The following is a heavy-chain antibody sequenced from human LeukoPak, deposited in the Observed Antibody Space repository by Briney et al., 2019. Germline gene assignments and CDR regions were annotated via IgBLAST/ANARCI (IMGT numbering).Heavy chain of an antibody. J-gene: IGHJ4*02. V-gene: IGHV4-59*08. CDR3: ARFGITVVRGGKYYFDY. D-gene: IGHD3-10*01. Sequence: SETLSLTCTVSGGPISNYYWSWIRQPPGKGLEWIGHIYYSGATKYSPSLKSRITISVDTSKNQFSLMLSSVTAADTAVYYCARFGITVVRGGKYYFDYWGQGTLVTVSS. CDR2: IYYSGAT. CDR1: GGPISNYY.